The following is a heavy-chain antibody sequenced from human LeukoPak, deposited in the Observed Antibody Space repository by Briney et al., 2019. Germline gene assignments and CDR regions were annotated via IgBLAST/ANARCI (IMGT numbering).Heavy chain of an antibody. D-gene: IGHD3-10*01. J-gene: IGHJ6*03. CDR1: GGSFSGYY. CDR3: ARGLLDPRLWFGELSDYYYYMDV. Sequence: PSETLSLTCAVYGGSFSGYYWSWIRQPPGKGLEWIGEINHSGSTNYNPSLKSRVTISVDTSKNQFSLKLSSVTAADTAVYYCARGLLDPRLWFGELSDYYYYMDVWGKGTTVTVSS. CDR2: INHSGST. V-gene: IGHV4-34*01.